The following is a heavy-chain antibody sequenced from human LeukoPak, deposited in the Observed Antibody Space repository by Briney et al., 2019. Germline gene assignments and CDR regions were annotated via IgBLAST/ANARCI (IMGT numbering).Heavy chain of an antibody. CDR2: IFSSGST. J-gene: IGHJ4*02. CDR1: AGSISSYY. CDR3: ARGPYCFDY. V-gene: IGHV4-59*01. Sequence: PSETLSLTCTVSAGSISSYYWNWIRQPPGKGLEWIGYIFSSGSTNYNPSLRSRVTISVDTSKNQFSLKLSSVTAADTAVYYCARGPYCFDYWGQGTLVTVSS.